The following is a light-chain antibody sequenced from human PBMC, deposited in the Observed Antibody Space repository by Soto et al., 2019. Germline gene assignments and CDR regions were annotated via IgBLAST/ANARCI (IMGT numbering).Light chain of an antibody. CDR2: AAS. CDR1: QGISSY. CDR3: QQLQA. J-gene: IGKJ5*01. Sequence: DIQLTQSPSFLSASVGDRVTITCRASQGISSYLAWYQQKQGKAPKLLIYAASTLQSGVPSRFSGSGSGTEFTLTISSLQPEYFATYYCQQLQAFGQGTRLEIK. V-gene: IGKV1-9*01.